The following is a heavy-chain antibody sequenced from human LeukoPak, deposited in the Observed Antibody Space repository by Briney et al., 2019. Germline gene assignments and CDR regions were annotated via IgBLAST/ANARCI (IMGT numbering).Heavy chain of an antibody. J-gene: IGHJ4*02. CDR1: GFTFSSYN. Sequence: SGGSLRLSCATSGFTFSSYNMTWVRQAPGKGLERVANIKQDGSEKYYVDTVKGRFTTSRDNAKNSLYLQMNSLRAEDTAVYYCASPGSVGDTGMPDYWGQGTLVTVSS. D-gene: IGHD5-18*01. V-gene: IGHV3-7*01. CDR2: IKQDGSEK. CDR3: ASPGSVGDTGMPDY.